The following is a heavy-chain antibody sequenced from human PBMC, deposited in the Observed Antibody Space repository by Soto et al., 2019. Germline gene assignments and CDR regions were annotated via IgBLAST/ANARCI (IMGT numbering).Heavy chain of an antibody. J-gene: IGHJ6*02. CDR3: ARDYSSSRYYGMDV. CDR2: ISSSGSTI. Sequence: GGSLRLSCEASGFTFSDYYMSWIRQAPGKGLEWVSYISSSGSTIYYADSVKGRFTISRDNAKDSPYLQMNSLRAEDTAVYYCARDYSSSRYYGMDVWGQGTTVTVSS. V-gene: IGHV3-11*01. CDR1: GFTFSDYY. D-gene: IGHD6-6*01.